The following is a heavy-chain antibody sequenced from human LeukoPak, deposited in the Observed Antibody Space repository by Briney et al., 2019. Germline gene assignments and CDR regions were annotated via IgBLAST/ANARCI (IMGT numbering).Heavy chain of an antibody. CDR2: INPSGGST. V-gene: IGHV1-46*01. CDR3: ARWTTTYLDY. D-gene: IGHD4-11*01. Sequence: APVKVSCKVSGYTLTELSMHWVRQAPGQGLEWMGIINPSGGSTNFAQKFQGRVTMTTDTSTITVYMELSSLRSEDTAVYYCARWTTTYLDYWGQGTLVTVSS. CDR1: GYTLTELS. J-gene: IGHJ4*02.